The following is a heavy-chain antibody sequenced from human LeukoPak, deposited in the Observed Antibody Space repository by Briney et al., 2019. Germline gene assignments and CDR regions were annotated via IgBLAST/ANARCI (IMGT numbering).Heavy chain of an antibody. CDR3: ARVGGQEPIYYYYMDV. CDR1: GYTFTSYY. V-gene: IGHV1-46*01. Sequence: ASVKVSCKASGYTFTSYYMHWVRQAPGQGLEWMGIINPSGGSTSYAQKFQGRVTMTRDMSTSTVYMELSSLRSEDTAVYYCARVGGQEPIYYYYMDVWGKGTTVTVSS. J-gene: IGHJ6*03. D-gene: IGHD4-23*01. CDR2: INPSGGST.